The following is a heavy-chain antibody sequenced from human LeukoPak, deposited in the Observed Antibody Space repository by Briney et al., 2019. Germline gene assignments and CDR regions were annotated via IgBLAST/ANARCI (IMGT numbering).Heavy chain of an antibody. D-gene: IGHD3-10*01. Sequence: PSETLSLTCTVSGYSISSGYYWGWIRQPPGKGLEWIGSIYHSGSTYYNPSLKSRVTISVDTSKNQFSLKLSSVTAADTAVYYCARGRNYYGSGSYLHYYYYMDVWGKGTTVTVSS. CDR2: IYHSGST. CDR1: GYSISSGYY. CDR3: ARGRNYYGSGSYLHYYYYMDV. V-gene: IGHV4-38-2*02. J-gene: IGHJ6*03.